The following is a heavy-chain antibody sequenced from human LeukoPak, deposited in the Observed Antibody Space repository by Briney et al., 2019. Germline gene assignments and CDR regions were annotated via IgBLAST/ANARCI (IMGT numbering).Heavy chain of an antibody. D-gene: IGHD3-9*01. J-gene: IGHJ3*02. CDR2: IYSGGST. CDR1: GFTVSSNY. V-gene: IGHV3-53*01. Sequence: GGSLRLSCAASGFTVSSNYMSWVRQAPGKGLEGVSVIYSGGSTYYADSVKGRFTISRDNSKNTLYLQMNSLRAEDTAVYYCAREVLNYDILTGYQWHYAFDIWGQGTMVTVSS. CDR3: AREVLNYDILTGYQWHYAFDI.